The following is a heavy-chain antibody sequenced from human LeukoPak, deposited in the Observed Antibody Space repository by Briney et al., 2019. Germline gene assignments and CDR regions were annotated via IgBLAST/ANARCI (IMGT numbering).Heavy chain of an antibody. Sequence: ASVTVSFTASGYTFTSYAMHWVRQAPGQRLEWMGWINAGNGNTKYSQKFQGRVTITRDTSASTAYMELSSLRSEDTAVYYCARDSSGWFYYWGQGTLVTVSS. CDR3: ARDSSGWFYY. CDR2: INAGNGNT. V-gene: IGHV1-3*01. D-gene: IGHD6-19*01. J-gene: IGHJ4*02. CDR1: GYTFTSYA.